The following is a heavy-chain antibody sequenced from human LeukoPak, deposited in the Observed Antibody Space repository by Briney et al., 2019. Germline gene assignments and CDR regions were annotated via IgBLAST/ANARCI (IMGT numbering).Heavy chain of an antibody. CDR3: VRDGMGGIKAFDI. Sequence: GGSLRLSCAASGFTLSSYSMNWVRQAPGKGLEWVSYISSSSSTIYYADSLKGRFTISRDNAKNSVYLQMTSLRAEDTALYYCVRDGMGGIKAFDIWGQGTMVTVSS. CDR2: ISSSSSTI. CDR1: GFTLSSYS. V-gene: IGHV3-48*01. D-gene: IGHD3-10*01. J-gene: IGHJ3*02.